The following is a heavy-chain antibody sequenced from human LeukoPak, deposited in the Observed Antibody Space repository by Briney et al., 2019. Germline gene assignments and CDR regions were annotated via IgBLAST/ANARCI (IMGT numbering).Heavy chain of an antibody. CDR2: IYYSGST. D-gene: IGHD3-16*01. Sequence: PSETLSLTCTVSGSSVSSSNYYWGWIRQPPGKGLEWIGTIYYSGSTYYNPSLQSRLTISVDTSKNQFSLRLTSVTAADTAVYYCARRDIMILGFDIWGQGTMVTVSS. J-gene: IGHJ3*02. V-gene: IGHV4-39*01. CDR1: GSSVSSSNYY. CDR3: ARRDIMILGFDI.